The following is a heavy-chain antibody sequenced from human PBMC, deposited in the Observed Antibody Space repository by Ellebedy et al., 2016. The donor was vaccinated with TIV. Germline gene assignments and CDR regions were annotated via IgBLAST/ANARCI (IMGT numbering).Heavy chain of an antibody. CDR3: ARDFDTAPMKTIFDY. CDR2: VNSVSTSM. V-gene: IGHV3-21*01. J-gene: IGHJ4*01. CDR1: GFTLSNSV. Sequence: GESLKISCAASGFTLSNSVIHWIRQAPGKGLEWVSAVNSVSTSMFYADSVKGRFTVSRDNAKNSLYLQMNNLRAEDTAVYYCARDFDTAPMKTIFDYWGHGTLVTVSS. D-gene: IGHD5-18*01.